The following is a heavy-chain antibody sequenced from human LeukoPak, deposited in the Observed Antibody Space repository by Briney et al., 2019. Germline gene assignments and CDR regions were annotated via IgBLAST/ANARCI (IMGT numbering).Heavy chain of an antibody. Sequence: KPSETLSLTCTVSGVSISSYYWSWIRQPPGKGLEWIGYIYYSGSTNYNPSLKSRVTISVDTSKNQFSLKLSSVTAADTAVYYCARGKTYYDISKDAFDIWGQGTMVTVSS. CDR1: GVSISSYY. J-gene: IGHJ3*02. D-gene: IGHD3-22*01. CDR2: IYYSGST. V-gene: IGHV4-59*01. CDR3: ARGKTYYDISKDAFDI.